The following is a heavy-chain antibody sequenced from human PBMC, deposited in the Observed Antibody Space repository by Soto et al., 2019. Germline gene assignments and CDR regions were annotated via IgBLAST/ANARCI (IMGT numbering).Heavy chain of an antibody. CDR3: ARVTMVRGVTGTEADY. Sequence: QVQLVQSGAEVKKPGASVKVSCKASGYTFTSYGISWVRQAPGQGLEWMGWMSAYNGNTNYAQKLQGRVTMTTDTSPSTAYMDLRSLRYDDKAVYYCARVTMVRGVTGTEADYWGHGTLVTVSS. CDR2: MSAYNGNT. J-gene: IGHJ4*01. CDR1: GYTFTSYG. D-gene: IGHD3-10*01. V-gene: IGHV1-18*01.